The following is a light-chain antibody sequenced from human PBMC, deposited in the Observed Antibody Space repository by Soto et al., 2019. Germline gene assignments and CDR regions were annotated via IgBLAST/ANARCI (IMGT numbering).Light chain of an antibody. J-gene: IGLJ1*01. Sequence: SYELTQPPSVSVAPGQTAKITCRGPKIGSKIVHGNKQSPGQASVAVVFDATARPSGIPDRISASRSGATATLTISRVDAGDEADYCCQVWASTAEFFVFGSGTKVTVL. CDR1: KIGSKI. CDR3: QVWASTAEFFV. V-gene: IGLV3-21*02. CDR2: DAT.